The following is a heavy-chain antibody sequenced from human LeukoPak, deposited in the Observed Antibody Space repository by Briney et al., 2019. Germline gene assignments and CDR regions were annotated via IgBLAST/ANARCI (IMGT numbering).Heavy chain of an antibody. V-gene: IGHV1-2*02. CDR3: AREGNALLAEEVDY. Sequence: GASVTVSRLGCGYTFTDYYLHWVRQPPGQGVAWVEDSNPRDCGTSTTPNVRGRATMTTDASSSTVYMELSRLTSNYTAIYYCAREGNALLAEEVDYWGQGTLVTVSS. D-gene: IGHD2-15*01. CDR1: GYTFTDYY. CDR2: SNPRDCGT. J-gene: IGHJ4*02.